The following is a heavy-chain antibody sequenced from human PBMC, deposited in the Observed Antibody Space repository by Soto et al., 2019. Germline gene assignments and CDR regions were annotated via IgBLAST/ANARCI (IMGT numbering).Heavy chain of an antibody. CDR3: ARLACSSTSCYWNWFDP. Sequence: XDSLKVSWKSSGYSFTSYWIGLVLQMPGKGLEWMGIIYPGDSDTRYSPSFQGQVTISADKSISTAYLQWSSLKASDTAMYYCARLACSSTSCYWNWFDPCGQGTLVTVSS. J-gene: IGHJ5*02. V-gene: IGHV5-51*01. CDR1: GYSFTSYW. CDR2: IYPGDSDT. D-gene: IGHD2-2*01.